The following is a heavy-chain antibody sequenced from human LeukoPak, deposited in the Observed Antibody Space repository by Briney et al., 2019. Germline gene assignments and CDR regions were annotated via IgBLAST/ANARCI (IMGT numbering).Heavy chain of an antibody. CDR2: IFYSGTT. V-gene: IGHV4-31*03. CDR3: ARFVVVPAGHSDYYGMDV. J-gene: IGHJ6*02. CDR1: GGSISNGGYY. Sequence: SETLSLTCTVSGGSISNGGYYWIWIRQHPGKGLEWIGKIFYSGTTHYNPSLTSRVSISIDTSKNQFSLRLNSVTAADTAVYYCARFVVVPAGHSDYYGMDVWGQGTTVTVSS. D-gene: IGHD2-2*01.